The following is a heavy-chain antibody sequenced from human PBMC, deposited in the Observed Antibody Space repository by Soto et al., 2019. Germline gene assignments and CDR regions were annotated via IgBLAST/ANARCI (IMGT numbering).Heavy chain of an antibody. CDR2: ISYDGSNK. V-gene: IGHV3-30*18. CDR3: AKDRGGYSYGGFDY. D-gene: IGHD5-18*01. Sequence: QVQLVESGGGVVQPGRSLRLSCAASGFTFSSYGMHWVRQAPGKGLEWVAVISYDGSNKYYADSVKGRFTISRDNSKNTLYLQMNSLRAEGTAVYYCAKDRGGYSYGGFDYWGQGTLVTVSS. J-gene: IGHJ4*02. CDR1: GFTFSSYG.